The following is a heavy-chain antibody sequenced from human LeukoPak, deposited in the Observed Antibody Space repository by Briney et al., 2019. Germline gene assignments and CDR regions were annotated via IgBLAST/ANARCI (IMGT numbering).Heavy chain of an antibody. J-gene: IGHJ5*02. CDR1: GGSISSSSYY. CDR2: IYYSGST. V-gene: IGHV4-39*07. Sequence: SETLSLTCTVSGGSISSSSYYWGWLRQPPGKGLEWIGSIYYSGSTYYNPSLKSRVTMSVDTSKNQFSLKLSSVTAADTAVYYCARVARVHILTGLWLAGNWFDPWGQGTLVTVSS. D-gene: IGHD3-9*01. CDR3: ARVARVHILTGLWLAGNWFDP.